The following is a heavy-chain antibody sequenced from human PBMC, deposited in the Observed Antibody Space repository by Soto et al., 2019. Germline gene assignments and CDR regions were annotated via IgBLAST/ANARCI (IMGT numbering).Heavy chain of an antibody. CDR2: ISGSGTNR. V-gene: IGHV3-23*01. CDR3: AKDRVDYGDYRGLDY. CDR1: GSTFSSYA. D-gene: IGHD4-17*01. Sequence: EVQLLESGGGLLQPGGSLRLSCAASGSTFSSYAMPWVRQAPGKGLEWVPAISGSGTNRYYADSVKGRFTISRDNSKNTLYLQMNSLRAEDTAVYYCAKDRVDYGDYRGLDYWGQGTLVTVSS. J-gene: IGHJ4*02.